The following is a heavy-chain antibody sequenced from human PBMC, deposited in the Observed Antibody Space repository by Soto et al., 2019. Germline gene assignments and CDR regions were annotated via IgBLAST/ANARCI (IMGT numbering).Heavy chain of an antibody. D-gene: IGHD5-12*01. V-gene: IGHV3-11*01. J-gene: IGHJ6*03. Sequence: GGSLRLSCAASGFTFSDYYMSWIRQAPGKGLEWVSYISSSGSTIYYADSVKGRFTISRDNAKNSLYLQMNSLRAEDTAVYYCARVAGVGYSGYPKRADYYYMDVWGKGTTVTVSS. CDR2: ISSSGSTI. CDR1: GFTFSDYY. CDR3: ARVAGVGYSGYPKRADYYYMDV.